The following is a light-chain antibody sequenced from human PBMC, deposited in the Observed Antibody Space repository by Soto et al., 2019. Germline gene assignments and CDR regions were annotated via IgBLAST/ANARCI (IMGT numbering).Light chain of an antibody. CDR1: SSDVGGYNY. V-gene: IGLV2-11*01. Sequence: QSVLTQPRSVSESPGQSVTISCTGTSSDVGGYNYVSWYQHHPGKAPKLMIYDVSKRPSGVPDRFSGSKSGNTASLTISGLQAEDEADYYCYSYAGSYSVVFGGGTKLTVL. CDR3: YSYAGSYSVV. CDR2: DVS. J-gene: IGLJ2*01.